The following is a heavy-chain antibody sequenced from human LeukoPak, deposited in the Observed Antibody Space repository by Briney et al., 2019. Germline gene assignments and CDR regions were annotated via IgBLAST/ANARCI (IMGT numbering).Heavy chain of an antibody. CDR2: IRSKANSYAT. J-gene: IGHJ4*02. V-gene: IGHV3-73*01. CDR3: TGLAGYSYGYDTY. Sequence: PGGSLRLSCAASGFTFSGSAMHWVRQASGKGLEWVGRIRSKANSYATAYAASVKGRFTISRDDSKNTAYLQMNSLKTEDTAVYYCTGLAGYSYGYDTYRGQGTLVTVSS. CDR1: GFTFSGSA. D-gene: IGHD5-18*01.